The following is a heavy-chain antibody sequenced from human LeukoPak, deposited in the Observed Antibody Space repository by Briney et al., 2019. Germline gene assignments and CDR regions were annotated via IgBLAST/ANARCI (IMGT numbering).Heavy chain of an antibody. CDR3: ARFVILTEYWFDP. V-gene: IGHV4-31*03. CDR2: IYYSGST. Sequence: SETLSLTCTVSGGSISSGGYYWSWIRQHPGKGLEWIGYIYYSGSTYYNPSLKSRVTISVDTSKNQFSLKLSSVTAVDTAVYYCARFVILTEYWFDPWGQGTLVTVSS. J-gene: IGHJ5*02. D-gene: IGHD3-9*01. CDR1: GGSISSGGYY.